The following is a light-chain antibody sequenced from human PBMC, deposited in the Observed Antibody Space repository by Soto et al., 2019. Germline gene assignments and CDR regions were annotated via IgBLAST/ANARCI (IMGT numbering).Light chain of an antibody. CDR1: NSNIGETH. Sequence: QSVLTQPPSVSAAPGQKVTISCSGSNSNIGETHVSWYQQFPGTAPKLLIYDNDKRPSGIPDRFPGSKSGTSATLGITGLQTGDAADYHCAAWDISLTGVVFGGGTKVTV. V-gene: IGLV1-51*01. CDR2: DND. CDR3: AAWDISLTGVV. J-gene: IGLJ2*01.